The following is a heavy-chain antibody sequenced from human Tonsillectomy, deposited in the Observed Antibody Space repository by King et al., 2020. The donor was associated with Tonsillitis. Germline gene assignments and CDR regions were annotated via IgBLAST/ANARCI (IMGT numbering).Heavy chain of an antibody. Sequence: VQLVESGGGLVKPGGSLRLSCAASGFTFSSYSMNWVRQAPGKGLEWVSSISSSSSYIYYADSVKGRFTISRDNAKNSLYLQMNSLRAEDTAVYYCARDFVFNYGDSYYYYYGMDVWGQGTTVTVSS. J-gene: IGHJ6*02. CDR3: ARDFVFNYGDSYYYYYGMDV. V-gene: IGHV3-21*01. CDR2: ISSSSSYI. D-gene: IGHD4-17*01. CDR1: GFTFSSYS.